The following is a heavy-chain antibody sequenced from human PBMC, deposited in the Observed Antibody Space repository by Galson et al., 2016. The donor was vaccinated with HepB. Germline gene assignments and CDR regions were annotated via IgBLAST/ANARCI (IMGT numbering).Heavy chain of an antibody. CDR1: GYTFTNYA. CDR2: ISAYNGNT. V-gene: IGHV1-18*01. CDR3: ARWRKSFRNIGYYYGMDV. J-gene: IGHJ6*02. Sequence: SVKVSCKASGYTFTNYAVSWVRQAPGQGLECMGWISAYNGNTSYAEKFQGRATMTTETSTTTVSMELRSLRSDDTAVYYCARWRKSFRNIGYYYGMDVWGQGTTVTVSS. D-gene: IGHD2/OR15-2a*01.